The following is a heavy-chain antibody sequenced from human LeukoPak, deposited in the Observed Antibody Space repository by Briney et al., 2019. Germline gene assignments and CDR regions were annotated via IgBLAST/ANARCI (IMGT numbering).Heavy chain of an antibody. V-gene: IGHV3-21*01. CDR1: GLVFSSYT. Sequence: GGSLRLSCAASGLVFSSYTMGWVRHAPGKGLEWVSSSTPATDSTNYADSVQGRFTISRDNAKKTAYQQMNGLRVEDTAIYFCVGNQDFWSGYHAFEYWGQGILVTVSS. CDR2: STPATDST. D-gene: IGHD3-3*01. J-gene: IGHJ4*02. CDR3: VGNQDFWSGYHAFEY.